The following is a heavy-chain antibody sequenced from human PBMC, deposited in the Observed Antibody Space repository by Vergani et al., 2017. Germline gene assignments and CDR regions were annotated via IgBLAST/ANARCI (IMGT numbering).Heavy chain of an antibody. CDR3: ARETYYYDSSGSNVDAFDI. CDR2: IYSGGST. CDR1: GFTVSSNY. D-gene: IGHD3-22*01. Sequence: EVQLVESGGGLIQPGGSLRLSCAASGFTVSSNYMSWVRQAPGKGLEWVSVIYSGGSTYYADSVKGRFTISRDNSKNTLYLQMNSLRAEDTAVYYCARETYYYDSSGSNVDAFDIWGQGTMVTVSS. V-gene: IGHV3-53*01. J-gene: IGHJ3*02.